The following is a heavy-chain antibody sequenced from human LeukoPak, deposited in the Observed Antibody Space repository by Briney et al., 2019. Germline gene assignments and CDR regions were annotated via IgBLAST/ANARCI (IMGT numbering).Heavy chain of an antibody. Sequence: SETLSLTCTVSGYSISSGYYWGWIRQPPGKGLEWIGSIYRSGSTYYNPSLKSRVTISVDTSKNQFSLKLSSVTAADTAVYYCARGSGFLEWSNHYYFDYWGQGTLVTVSS. CDR1: GYSISSGYY. J-gene: IGHJ4*02. CDR2: IYRSGST. CDR3: ARGSGFLEWSNHYYFDY. V-gene: IGHV4-38-2*02. D-gene: IGHD3-3*01.